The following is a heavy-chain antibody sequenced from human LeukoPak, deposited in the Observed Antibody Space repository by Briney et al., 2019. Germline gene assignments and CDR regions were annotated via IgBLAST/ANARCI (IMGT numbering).Heavy chain of an antibody. CDR1: GFIFSNYW. V-gene: IGHV3-7*01. J-gene: IGHJ4*02. CDR3: ARAKVSDY. CDR2: IKQDGSEK. D-gene: IGHD1-14*01. Sequence: PGGSLRLSCAASGFIFSNYWMSWVRQAPGKELEWVANIKQDGSEKFYVDSVKGRFTISRDNAKNSLYLQMNSLRAEDTAVYYCARAKVSDYWGQGTLVTVSS.